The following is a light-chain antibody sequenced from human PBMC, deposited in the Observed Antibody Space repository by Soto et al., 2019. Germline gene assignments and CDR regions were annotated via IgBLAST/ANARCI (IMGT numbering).Light chain of an antibody. CDR2: WAS. Sequence: DIVMTQSPDSLAGSLGERATINCKSSQSVLYSSNNKNYLAWYQQNPGQPPKLLIYWASTRESGVPDRFSGSGSGTDFTLTISSLQAEDVAVYYGQQYYRTPLTFGGGTKVEIK. V-gene: IGKV4-1*01. CDR1: QSVLYSSNNKNY. CDR3: QQYYRTPLT. J-gene: IGKJ4*01.